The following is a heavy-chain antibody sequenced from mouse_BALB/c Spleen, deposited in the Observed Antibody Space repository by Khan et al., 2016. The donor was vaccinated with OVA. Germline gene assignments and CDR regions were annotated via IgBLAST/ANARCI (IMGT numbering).Heavy chain of an antibody. CDR3: TRDGNYMDY. CDR1: GYSITSGYA. J-gene: IGHJ4*01. CDR2: IYFSGSI. Sequence: EVQLQESGPDLVKPSQSLSLTCTVTGYSITSGYAWHWIRQFPGNKLEWMAYIYFSGSINYNPSLKSRISVTRDTSKNQFFLQLNSVTSEDTATYYCTRDGNYMDYWGQGTSVAVSS. V-gene: IGHV3-1*02. D-gene: IGHD2-1*01.